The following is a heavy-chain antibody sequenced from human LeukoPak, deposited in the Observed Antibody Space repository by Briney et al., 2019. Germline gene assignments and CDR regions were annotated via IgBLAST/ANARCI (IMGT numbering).Heavy chain of an antibody. CDR2: IWYDGSKK. CDR1: GFTFSSYA. CDR3: AREGCSGTSCYGVDAFDI. V-gene: IGHV3-33*08. Sequence: GRSLILSCAASGFTFSSYAMHWVRQAPGKGLEWVAVIWYDGSKKFYADSGKGRFTISRDKSKNTLYLQMNSLRVEDTAVYYCAREGCSGTSCYGVDAFDIWGQGTKVTVSS. J-gene: IGHJ3*02. D-gene: IGHD2-15*01.